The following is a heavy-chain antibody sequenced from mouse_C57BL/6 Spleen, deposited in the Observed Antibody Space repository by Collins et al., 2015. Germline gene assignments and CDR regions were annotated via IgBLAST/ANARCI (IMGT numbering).Heavy chain of an antibody. CDR1: GYTFTSYW. CDR2: IDPSDSET. D-gene: IGHD2-5*01. V-gene: IGHV1-52*01. CDR3: ARGPYSNYEDYAMDY. J-gene: IGHJ4*01. Sequence: QVQLQQPGAELVRPGSSVKLSCKASGYTFTSYWMHWVKQRPIQGLEWIGNIDPSDSETHYNQKFKDKATLTVDKSSSTAYMQLSSLTSEDSAVYYCARGPYSNYEDYAMDYWGQGTSVTVSS.